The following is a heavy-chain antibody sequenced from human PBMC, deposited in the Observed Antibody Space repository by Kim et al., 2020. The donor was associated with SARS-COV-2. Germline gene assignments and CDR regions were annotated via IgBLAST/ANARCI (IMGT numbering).Heavy chain of an antibody. Sequence: SETLSLTCTVSGGSISSSSYYWGWIRQPPGKGLEWIGSIYYSGSTYYNPSLKSRVTISVDTSKNQFSLKLSSVTAADTAVYYCARQVAAAGKGGAFDIWGQGTMVTVSS. J-gene: IGHJ3*02. D-gene: IGHD6-13*01. CDR2: IYYSGST. CDR3: ARQVAAAGKGGAFDI. V-gene: IGHV4-39*01. CDR1: GGSISSSSYY.